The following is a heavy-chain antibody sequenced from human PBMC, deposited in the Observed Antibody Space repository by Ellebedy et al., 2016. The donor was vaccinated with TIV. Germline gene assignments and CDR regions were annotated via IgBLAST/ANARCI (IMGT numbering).Heavy chain of an antibody. CDR1: GGSISSSSYY. CDR3: ARDSREDYYEPEGYFDY. V-gene: IGHV4-39*07. Sequence: MPSETLSLTCTVSGGSISSSSYYWGGIRQPTGKGLEWIGSIYYSGSTYYNPSLKSRVTISVDTSKNQFSLKLSSVTAADTAVYYCARDSREDYYEPEGYFDYWGQGTLVTVSS. D-gene: IGHD3-22*01. CDR2: IYYSGST. J-gene: IGHJ4*02.